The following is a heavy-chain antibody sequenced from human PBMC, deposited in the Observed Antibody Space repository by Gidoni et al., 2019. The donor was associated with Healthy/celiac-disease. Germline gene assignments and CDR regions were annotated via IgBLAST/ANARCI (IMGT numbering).Heavy chain of an antibody. Sequence: EVQLVEYGGGLIQPGGSLRIYCAASGFTVSSNYMSWVRQAPGKGLEWVSVIYSGGSTYYADSVKGRFTISRYNSKNTLYLQMNSLRAEDTAVYYCARESPLMDVWGQGTTVTVSS. V-gene: IGHV3-53*01. J-gene: IGHJ6*02. CDR2: IYSGGST. CDR1: GFTVSSNY. CDR3: ARESPLMDV.